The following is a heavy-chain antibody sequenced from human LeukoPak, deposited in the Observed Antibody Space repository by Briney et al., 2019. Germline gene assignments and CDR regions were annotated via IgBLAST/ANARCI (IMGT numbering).Heavy chain of an antibody. V-gene: IGHV3-30*04. Sequence: GGSLRLSCAASGFTFSSYAMHWVRQAPGKGLEWVAVISYDGSNKYYADSVKGRFTISRDNSKNTPYLQMNSLRAEDTAVYYCARGGDYYYDSSGYYSPVDYWGQGTLVTVSS. CDR1: GFTFSSYA. D-gene: IGHD3-22*01. CDR3: ARGGDYYYDSSGYYSPVDY. J-gene: IGHJ4*02. CDR2: ISYDGSNK.